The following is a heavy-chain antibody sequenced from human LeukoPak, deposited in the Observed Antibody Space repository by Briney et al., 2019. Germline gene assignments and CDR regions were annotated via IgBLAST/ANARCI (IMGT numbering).Heavy chain of an antibody. CDR2: IYYSGST. CDR1: GGSISSYY. J-gene: IGHJ6*03. CDR3: ARGITMVRGPNYYYMDV. V-gene: IGHV4-59*01. D-gene: IGHD3-10*01. Sequence: SETLSLTCTVSGGSISSYYWSWIRQPPGKGPEWIWYIYYSGSTNYNPSLKSRVTISVDTSKNQFSLKLSSVTAADTAVYYCARGITMVRGPNYYYMDVWGKGTTVTISS.